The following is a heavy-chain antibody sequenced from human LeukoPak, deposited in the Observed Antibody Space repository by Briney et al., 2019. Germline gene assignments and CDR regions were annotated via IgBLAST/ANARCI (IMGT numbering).Heavy chain of an antibody. CDR1: GLTVSSNY. D-gene: IGHD5-18*01. CDR2: IYSGGST. Sequence: PGGSLRLSCAASGLTVSSNYMSWVRQAPGKGLEWVSVIYSGGSTYYADSVKGRFTISRDNSKNTLYLQMNSLRAEDTAVYYCARALTGDSYGYYYYYYMDVWGKGTTVTISS. V-gene: IGHV3-53*01. J-gene: IGHJ6*03. CDR3: ARALTGDSYGYYYYYYMDV.